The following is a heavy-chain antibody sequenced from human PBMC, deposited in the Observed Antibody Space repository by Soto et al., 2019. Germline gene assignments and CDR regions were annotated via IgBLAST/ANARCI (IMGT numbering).Heavy chain of an antibody. CDR3: ARGILYYDFWSGYLAASYYYYGMDV. Sequence: ASVKVSCKASGYTFTSYGISWVRQAPGQGLEWMRWISAYNGNTNYAQKLQGRVTMTTDTSTSTAYMELRSLRSDDTAVYYCARGILYYDFWSGYLAASYYYYGMDVWGQGTTVTVSS. CDR2: ISAYNGNT. V-gene: IGHV1-18*01. CDR1: GYTFTSYG. D-gene: IGHD3-3*01. J-gene: IGHJ6*02.